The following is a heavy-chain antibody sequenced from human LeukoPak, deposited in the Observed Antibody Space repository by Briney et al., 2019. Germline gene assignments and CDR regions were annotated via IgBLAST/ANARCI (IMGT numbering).Heavy chain of an antibody. CDR2: IYYSGST. CDR1: CGFISSYC. J-gene: IGHJ6*03. V-gene: IGHV4-59*01. D-gene: IGHD3-3*01. Sequence: SETLSLTCTVACGFISSYCWSWIRLHPGEGLEWLGYIYYSGSTNYNHSLKSRVTISVDPSKNQLSLELSSVTAADTAVYYCARAVITIFGVVIHPYYMDVWGKGTTVTVPS. CDR3: ARAVITIFGVVIHPYYMDV.